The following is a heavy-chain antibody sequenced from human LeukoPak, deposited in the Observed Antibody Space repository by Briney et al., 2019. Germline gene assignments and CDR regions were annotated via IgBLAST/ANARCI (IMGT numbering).Heavy chain of an antibody. D-gene: IGHD2-15*01. Sequence: SETLSLTYTVSGDSISGFYWNWIPQPPGKGLEWIGYIYYSGSTYYNPSLKSRVTISVDTSKNQFSLKLSSVTAADTAVYYCARYSNAFDIWGQGTMVTVSS. CDR3: ARYSNAFDI. J-gene: IGHJ3*02. CDR2: IYYSGST. CDR1: GDSISGFY. V-gene: IGHV4-30-4*08.